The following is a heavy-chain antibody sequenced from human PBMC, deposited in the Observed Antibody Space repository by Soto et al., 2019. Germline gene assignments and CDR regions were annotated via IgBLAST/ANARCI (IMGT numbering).Heavy chain of an antibody. CDR2: INPNTGGT. CDR1: GYTFTDYY. Sequence: GASVKVSCKASGYTFTDYYIHWVRQAPGQGLECLGWINPNTGGTKYAQKFQGRVTMTRDTSISTAYIEVGRLTSDDTAVYYCSKGLGCSKSYYYYYYGMDVWGQGTTVTVSS. CDR3: SKGLGCSKSYYYYYYGMDV. V-gene: IGHV1-2*02. D-gene: IGHD4-4*01. J-gene: IGHJ6*02.